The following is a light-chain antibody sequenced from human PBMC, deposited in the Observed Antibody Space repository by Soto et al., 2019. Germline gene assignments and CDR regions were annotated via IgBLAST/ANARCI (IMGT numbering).Light chain of an antibody. V-gene: IGKV3-20*01. J-gene: IGKJ5*01. CDR3: QQYGSSPFT. CDR2: GAS. Sequence: EIVLTQSPGTLSLSQGERATLSCRASQSVSSSYLAWYQQKPGQAPRLLIYGASSRATGIPDRFSGSGSGTDFTLTISRLEPEDFAVYYCQQYGSSPFTLGQGTRLEIK. CDR1: QSVSSSY.